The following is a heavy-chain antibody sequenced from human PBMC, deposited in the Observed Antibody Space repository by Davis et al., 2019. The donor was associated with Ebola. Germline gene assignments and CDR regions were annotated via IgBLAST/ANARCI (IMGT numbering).Heavy chain of an antibody. CDR1: GFTFRNYG. CDR2: ISYNADDK. D-gene: IGHD2-21*01. Sequence: PGGSLRLSCAASGFTFRNYGMHWVRQAPGKGLEWVAFISYNADDKFYVESVKGRFTISRDNSKNIFHLEMSGLRADDTAVYYCARAPGCGGDRCDGYNWLDPWGQGTLVTVSS. J-gene: IGHJ5*02. CDR3: ARAPGCGGDRCDGYNWLDP. V-gene: IGHV3-33*08.